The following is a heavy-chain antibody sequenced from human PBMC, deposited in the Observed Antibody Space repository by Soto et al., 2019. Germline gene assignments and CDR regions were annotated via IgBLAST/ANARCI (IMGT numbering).Heavy chain of an antibody. CDR3: TRPCYGDYLEEDGMDV. V-gene: IGHV3-73*02. CDR1: GFTFSGSA. Sequence: EVQLVESGGGLVQPGGSLKLSCAASGFTFSGSAIHWVRQASGKGLEWVGRIRSKANSYATAYAASVKGRFTISRDDSKNTAYLQINSLKTEDTAVYYCTRPCYGDYLEEDGMDVWGQGTTVTVSS. CDR2: IRSKANSYAT. D-gene: IGHD4-17*01. J-gene: IGHJ6*02.